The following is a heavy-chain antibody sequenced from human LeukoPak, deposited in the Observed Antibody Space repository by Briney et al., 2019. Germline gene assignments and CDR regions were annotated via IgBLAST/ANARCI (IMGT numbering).Heavy chain of an antibody. J-gene: IGHJ3*02. Sequence: PSETLSLTCTVSGDSMNNYYWSWIRQPPGKGMEYIGSIDYRGSTKYNPSLKSRVTVSVDTSKNQFSLKLSSVTAADTAVYYCARQNAGAFDIWGQGTMVTVSS. CDR3: ARQNAGAFDI. CDR2: IDYRGST. V-gene: IGHV4-59*08. CDR1: GDSMNNYY.